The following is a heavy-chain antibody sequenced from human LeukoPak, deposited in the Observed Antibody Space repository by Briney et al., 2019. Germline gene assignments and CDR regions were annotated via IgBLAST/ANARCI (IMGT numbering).Heavy chain of an antibody. D-gene: IGHD3-3*01. V-gene: IGHV1-69*04. CDR2: IIPILGIA. CDR1: GGTFSSYA. J-gene: IGHJ5*02. CDR3: ARETITIFGGPPGRFDP. Sequence: ASVKVSCKASGGTFSSYAISWVRQAPGQGLEWMGRIIPILGIANYAQKFQGRVTITADKSTSTAYMELSSLRSEDTAVYYCARETITIFGGPPGRFDPWGQGTLVTVSS.